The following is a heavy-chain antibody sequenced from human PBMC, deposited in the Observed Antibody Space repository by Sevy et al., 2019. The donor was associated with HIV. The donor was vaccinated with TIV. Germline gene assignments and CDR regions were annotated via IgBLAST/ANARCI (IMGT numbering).Heavy chain of an antibody. V-gene: IGHV3-9*01. CDR1: GFDFHDHA. D-gene: IGHD2-21*02. Sequence: GGSLRLSCVASGFDFHDHAMHWVRQAPGKGLEWVAGISWNRGNIGYGDSVKGRFTSSRDNAKQSIYLQMNNLGADDTAVYFCAEDIRRGCDGINCYSYYYYFYGLDGWGHGTTVTVSS. CDR3: AEDIRRGCDGINCYSYYYYFYGLDG. CDR2: ISWNRGNI. J-gene: IGHJ6*02.